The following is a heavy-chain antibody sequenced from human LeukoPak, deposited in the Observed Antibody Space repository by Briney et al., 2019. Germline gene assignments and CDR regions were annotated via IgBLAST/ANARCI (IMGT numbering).Heavy chain of an antibody. V-gene: IGHV3-74*01. Sequence: GGSLRLSCAASGFTFSSYWMHWVRQAPGKGLVWVSRINSDGSSTSYADSVKGRFTISRDNAKNTLYLEVSSLRVEDTAVYYCAKDPNGDYIGAFDVWGQGTMVTVSS. CDR3: AKDPNGDYIGAFDV. J-gene: IGHJ3*01. D-gene: IGHD4-17*01. CDR1: GFTFSSYW. CDR2: INSDGSST.